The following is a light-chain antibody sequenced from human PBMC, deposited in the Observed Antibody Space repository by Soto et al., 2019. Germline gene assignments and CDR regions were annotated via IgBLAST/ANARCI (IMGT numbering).Light chain of an antibody. J-gene: IGKJ4*01. V-gene: IGKV3-15*01. CDR3: HQYNNWPPA. CDR2: GAF. CDR1: QSVSTT. Sequence: EIVMTRSPATLSVSPGERATLSCRASQSVSTTLAWYQQKPGQAPRLLIYGAFTRATGIPARFSGSGSGTEFTLTISSLQSEDSAVYYCHQYNNWPPAFGGGTKVEIK.